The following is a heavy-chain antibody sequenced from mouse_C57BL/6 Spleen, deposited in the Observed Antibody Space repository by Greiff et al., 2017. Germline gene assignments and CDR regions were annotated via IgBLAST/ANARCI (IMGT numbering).Heavy chain of an antibody. CDR2: ISYDGSN. CDR3: AREFGDYDGDYFDY. Sequence: EVQLQESGPGLVKPSQSLSLTCSVTGYSITSGYYWNWIRQFPGNKLEWMGYISYDGSNNYNPSLKNRISITRDTSKNQFFLKLNSVTTEDTATYYCAREFGDYDGDYFDYWGQGTTLTVSS. V-gene: IGHV3-6*01. J-gene: IGHJ2*01. CDR1: GYSITSGYY. D-gene: IGHD2-4*01.